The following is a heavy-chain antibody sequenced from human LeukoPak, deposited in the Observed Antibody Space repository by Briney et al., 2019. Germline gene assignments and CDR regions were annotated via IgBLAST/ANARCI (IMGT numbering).Heavy chain of an antibody. J-gene: IGHJ6*02. CDR1: GYTFTSYG. CDR2: FSAYNGNT. Sequence: ASVKVSCKASGYTFTSYGISWVRQAPGQGLEWMGWFSAYNGNTNYAQKLQGRVTMTTDTSTSTAYMELRSLRSDDTAVYYCAVNFWSGYYPYYYGMDVWGQGTTVTVSS. V-gene: IGHV1-18*01. D-gene: IGHD3-3*01. CDR3: AVNFWSGYYPYYYGMDV.